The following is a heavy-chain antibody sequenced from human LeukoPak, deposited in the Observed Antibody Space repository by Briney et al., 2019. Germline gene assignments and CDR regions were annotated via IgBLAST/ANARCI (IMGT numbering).Heavy chain of an antibody. J-gene: IGHJ3*02. V-gene: IGHV3-9*03. D-gene: IGHD1-26*01. Sequence: PGGSLRLSCAASGFTFDDYAMHWVRQAPGKGLEWVSGISWNSGSIGYAESVKRRFTISRDNAKNSLYLQMNSLRAEDMALYYCAKDRATSGFDAFDIWGQGTMVTVSS. CDR3: AKDRATSGFDAFDI. CDR1: GFTFDDYA. CDR2: ISWNSGSI.